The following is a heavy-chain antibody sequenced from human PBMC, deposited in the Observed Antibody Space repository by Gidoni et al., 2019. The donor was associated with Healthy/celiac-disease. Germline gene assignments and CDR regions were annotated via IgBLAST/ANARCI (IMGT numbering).Heavy chain of an antibody. CDR3: ARHVLAPPWYFDY. Sequence: QVQLQESGPGLVKPSETLSLTCTVSGGSISSYYWSWIRQPPGKGLEWIGYIYYSGSTNYTPSLKSRVTISVDTSKNQFSLKLSSVTAADTAVYYCARHVLAPPWYFDYWGQGTLVTVSS. V-gene: IGHV4-59*08. J-gene: IGHJ4*02. CDR2: IYYSGST. D-gene: IGHD5-12*01. CDR1: GGSISSYY.